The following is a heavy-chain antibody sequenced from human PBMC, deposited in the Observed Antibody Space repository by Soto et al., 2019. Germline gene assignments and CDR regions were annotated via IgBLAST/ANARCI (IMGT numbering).Heavy chain of an antibody. CDR2: INPSGGST. Sequence: GASVKVSCKASGYTFTSYYMHWVRQAPGQGLEWMGIINPSGGSTSYAQKFQGRVTMTRDTSTSTVYMELSSLRSEDTAVYYCARAPDSSSWNYLPMFDPWGQGTLVTVSS. D-gene: IGHD6-13*01. CDR1: GYTFTSYY. V-gene: IGHV1-46*01. CDR3: ARAPDSSSWNYLPMFDP. J-gene: IGHJ5*02.